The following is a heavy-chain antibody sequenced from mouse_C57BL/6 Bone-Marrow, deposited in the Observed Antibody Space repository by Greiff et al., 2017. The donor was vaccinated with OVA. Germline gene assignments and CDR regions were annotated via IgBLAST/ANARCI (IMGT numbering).Heavy chain of an antibody. CDR3: AQFITPYAMDY. V-gene: IGHV1-26*01. CDR1: GYTFTDYY. Sequence: EVQLQQSGPELVKPGASVKISCKASGYTFTDYYMNWVKQSHGKSLEWIGDINPHNGGTSYNQKFKGKATLTVDKSSSTAYMELRSLTSEDSAVYYCAQFITPYAMDYWGQGTSVTVSS. D-gene: IGHD1-1*01. CDR2: INPHNGGT. J-gene: IGHJ4*01.